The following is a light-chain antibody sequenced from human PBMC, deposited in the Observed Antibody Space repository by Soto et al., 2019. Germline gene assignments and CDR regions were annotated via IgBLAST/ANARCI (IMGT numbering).Light chain of an antibody. CDR2: EVS. Sequence: QSALTQPASVSGSPGQPITIACTGTSSDVGGYKYVSWYQHHPGKAPKLMIYEVSNRPSGVSNRFSGSKSGNTASLTISGLQAEDEADYYCSSYSSSILVFGTGTKVTVL. V-gene: IGLV2-14*01. CDR3: SSYSSSILV. J-gene: IGLJ1*01. CDR1: SSDVGGYKY.